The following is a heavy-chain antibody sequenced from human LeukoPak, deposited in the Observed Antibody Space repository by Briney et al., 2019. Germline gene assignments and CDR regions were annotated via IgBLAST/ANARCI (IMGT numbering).Heavy chain of an antibody. D-gene: IGHD3-22*01. V-gene: IGHV4-59*12. J-gene: IGHJ4*02. Sequence: RASETLSLTCTVSGGSISSYYWSWIRQPPGKGLEWIGYVYFRGTTNYNPSIKSRVTISVDTSKNQFSLKLSSVTAADTAVYYCARSPLEPDSSGVFDYWGQGTLVTVSS. CDR3: ARSPLEPDSSGVFDY. CDR2: VYFRGTT. CDR1: GGSISSYY.